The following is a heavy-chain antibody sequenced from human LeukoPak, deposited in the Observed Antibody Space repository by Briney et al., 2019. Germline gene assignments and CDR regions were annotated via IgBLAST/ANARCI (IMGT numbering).Heavy chain of an antibody. J-gene: IGHJ4*02. V-gene: IGHV4-39*01. CDR3: ARPFELGRGGAFDY. CDR2: IYYSGST. Sequence: KPSETLSLTCTVSGGSISSSSYCWGWIRQPPGKGLEWIGSIYYSGSTYYNPSLKSRVTISVDTSKNQFSLKLSSVTAADTAVYYCARPFELGRGGAFDYWGQGTLVTVSS. D-gene: IGHD3-16*01. CDR1: GGSISSSSYC.